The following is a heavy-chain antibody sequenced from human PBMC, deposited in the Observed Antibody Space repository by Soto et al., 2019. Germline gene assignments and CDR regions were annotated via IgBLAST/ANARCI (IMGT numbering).Heavy chain of an antibody. V-gene: IGHV5-51*01. Sequence: GDFLKISCKGSGYTFASYWVAGVRQMPGKGLEWMGSIYPGDSDTKYSPSFRGQVTISADKSIRTAYLQWSSLKASDTAMYYCASGLYYYGVDFWGQGTPVTVS. CDR1: GYTFASYW. D-gene: IGHD3-10*01. J-gene: IGHJ6*02. CDR2: IYPGDSDT. CDR3: ASGLYYYGVDF.